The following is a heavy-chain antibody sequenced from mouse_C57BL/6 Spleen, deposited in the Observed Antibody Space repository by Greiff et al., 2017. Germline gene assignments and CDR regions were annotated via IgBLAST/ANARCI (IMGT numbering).Heavy chain of an antibody. CDR3: AAYDYDVGAWFAY. CDR1: GYTFTSYW. V-gene: IGHV1-55*01. D-gene: IGHD2-4*01. J-gene: IGHJ3*01. Sequence: QVQLQQPGAELVKPGASVKMSCKASGYTFTSYWITWVKQRPGQGLEWIGDIYPGSGSTNYNEKFKSKATLTVDTSSSTAYMQLSRLTSEDSAVYYCAAYDYDVGAWFAYWGQGTLVTVSA. CDR2: IYPGSGST.